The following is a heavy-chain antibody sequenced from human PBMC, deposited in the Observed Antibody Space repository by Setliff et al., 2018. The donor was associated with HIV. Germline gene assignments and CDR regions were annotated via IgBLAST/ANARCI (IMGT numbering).Heavy chain of an antibody. D-gene: IGHD6-13*01. J-gene: IGHJ4*02. CDR3: AKDSLAAIGPYYCDY. CDR1: GYTFTGYY. CDR2: INPNSGGT. Sequence: GASVKVSCKASGYTFTGYYMHWVRQAPGQGLEWMGWINPNSGGTNYAQRFQGRFTISRDNSKNTLYLQISRLRSEDTAVYYCAKDSLAAIGPYYCDYWGQGTLVTVSS. V-gene: IGHV1-2*02.